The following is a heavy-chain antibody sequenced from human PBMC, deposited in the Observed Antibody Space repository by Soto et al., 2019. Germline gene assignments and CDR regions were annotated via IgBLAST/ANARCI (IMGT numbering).Heavy chain of an antibody. CDR1: GFTFRTYS. Sequence: GGSVRLSCAASGFTFRTYSMTWVRQAPGKGLEWVSSISGSSSHIYYADSVKGRFIISRDNGKNSLYLQMNSLRAEDTAVYYCARGESIVIVPAANDYWGQGTLVTVS. CDR3: ARGESIVIVPAANDY. V-gene: IGHV3-21*04. CDR2: ISGSSSHI. D-gene: IGHD2-2*01. J-gene: IGHJ4*02.